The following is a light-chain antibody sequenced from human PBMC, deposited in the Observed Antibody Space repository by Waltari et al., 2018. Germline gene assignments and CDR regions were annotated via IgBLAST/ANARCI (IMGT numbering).Light chain of an antibody. V-gene: IGKV3-20*01. Sequence: EIVLTQSPGTLSLSPGERATLSCRASQSISKSLAWYQQRPGQAPRLLIYAASNRATGIPDRFSGGGSGTDFSLTISRLEPEDFAVYYCQHHVRLPATFGQGTKVEIK. J-gene: IGKJ1*01. CDR1: QSISKS. CDR2: AAS. CDR3: QHHVRLPAT.